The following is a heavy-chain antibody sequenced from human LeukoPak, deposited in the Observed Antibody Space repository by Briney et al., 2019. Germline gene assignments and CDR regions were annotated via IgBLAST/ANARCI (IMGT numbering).Heavy chain of an antibody. J-gene: IGHJ4*02. V-gene: IGHV4-59*01. Sequence: PSETLSLICTVSGGSISSYYWSWIRQPPGKGLEWIGYIYYSGSTNYNPSLKSRVTISVDTSKNQFSLKLSSVTAADTAVYYCARSIDYAYDYWGQGTLVTVSS. CDR1: GGSISSYY. CDR2: IYYSGST. CDR3: ARSIDYAYDY. D-gene: IGHD4-17*01.